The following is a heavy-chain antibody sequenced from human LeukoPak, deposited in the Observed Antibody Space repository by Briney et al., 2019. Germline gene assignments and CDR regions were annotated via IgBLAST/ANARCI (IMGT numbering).Heavy chain of an antibody. V-gene: IGHV3-48*02. Sequence: GGSLRLSCAASGFTFSSYSMNWVRQAPGKGLEWVSYISSSSTTIYFADSVKGRFTISRENAKNSLYLQMNSLRDEDTAVYYCSRRMGGELVAFDIWGQGTMVTVSS. CDR3: SRRMGGELVAFDI. CDR2: ISSSSTTI. J-gene: IGHJ3*02. CDR1: GFTFSSYS. D-gene: IGHD1-7*01.